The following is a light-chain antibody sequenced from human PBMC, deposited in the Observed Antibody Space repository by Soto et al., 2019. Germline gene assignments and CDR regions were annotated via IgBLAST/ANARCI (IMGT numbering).Light chain of an antibody. CDR1: QSISSW. Sequence: DIQMTQSPSTLCASEGDRVIITCRASQSISSWLAWYQQKPGKAPKLLIYDASSLESGVPSRFSGSGSGTEFTLTISSLQPDDFATYYCQQYNSYWTFGQGTKVDIK. J-gene: IGKJ1*01. V-gene: IGKV1-5*01. CDR3: QQYNSYWT. CDR2: DAS.